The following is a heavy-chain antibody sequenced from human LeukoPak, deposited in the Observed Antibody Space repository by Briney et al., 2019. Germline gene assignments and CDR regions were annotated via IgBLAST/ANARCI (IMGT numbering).Heavy chain of an antibody. D-gene: IGHD1-26*01. CDR1: GFTFSSYA. CDR3: AKDFRSGSYYTDY. V-gene: IGHV3-23*01. CDR2: ISGSGGST. Sequence: PGGSLRLSCAASGFTFSSYAMSWVRQAPGKGLEWVSAISGSGGSTYYADSAKGRFTISRDNSKNTLYLQMNSLRAEDTAVYYCAKDFRSGSYYTDYWGQGTLVTVSS. J-gene: IGHJ4*02.